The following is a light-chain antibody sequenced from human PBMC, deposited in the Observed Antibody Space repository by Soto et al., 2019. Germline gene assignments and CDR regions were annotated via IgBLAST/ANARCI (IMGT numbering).Light chain of an antibody. CDR3: QQYKTYWT. Sequence: AIRMTQSPSSFSASTGDRVTITCRASQGISSYLAWYQQKPGKAPKLLVYDVSNLGSGVPSRFSGSGSGTEFTLTISSLQRDDFATYYCQQYKTYWTFGQGT. CDR1: QGISSY. J-gene: IGKJ1*01. CDR2: DVS. V-gene: IGKV1-8*01.